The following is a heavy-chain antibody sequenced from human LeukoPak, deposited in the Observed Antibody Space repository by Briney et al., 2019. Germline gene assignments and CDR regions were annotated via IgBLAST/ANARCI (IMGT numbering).Heavy chain of an antibody. CDR3: AREPPGGTLFGRDQQNAFDI. J-gene: IGHJ3*02. CDR2: IYYSGST. D-gene: IGHD3-10*02. V-gene: IGHV4-39*07. Sequence: PSETLSLTCTVSGGSISSSSYYWGWIRQPPGKGLEWIGSIYYSGSTYYNPSLKSRVTISVDTSKNQLSLKLSSVTAADTAVYYCAREPPGGTLFGRDQQNAFDIWGQGTMVTVSS. CDR1: GGSISSSSYY.